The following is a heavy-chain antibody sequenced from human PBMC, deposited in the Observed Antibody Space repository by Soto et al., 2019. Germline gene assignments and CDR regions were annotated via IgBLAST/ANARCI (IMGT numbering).Heavy chain of an antibody. D-gene: IGHD3-22*01. V-gene: IGHV1-69*13. Sequence: ETSVKLTCKDSGGTLSSNAISWVRQAPGQGLEWMGGIIPIFGTANYAQKFQGRVTITADESTSTAYMELSSLRSEDTAVYYCAREGDIYYDSSGYHGVWFDPWGQGTLVTVSS. CDR3: AREGDIYYDSSGYHGVWFDP. J-gene: IGHJ5*02. CDR2: IIPIFGTA. CDR1: GGTLSSNA.